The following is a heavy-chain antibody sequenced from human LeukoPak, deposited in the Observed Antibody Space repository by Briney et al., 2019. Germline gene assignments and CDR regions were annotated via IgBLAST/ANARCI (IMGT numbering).Heavy chain of an antibody. D-gene: IGHD3-22*01. CDR1: GYTFTSYD. Sequence: ASVKVSCKASGYTFTSYDMNWVRQATGQGLEWMGWMNPNSGNTGYAQKFQGRVTITRNTSISTAYMELSSLRSEDTAVYYCARAPPSGSVTMIVVVIARNYYMDVWGKGATVTVSS. CDR3: ARAPPSGSVTMIVVVIARNYYMDV. V-gene: IGHV1-8*03. J-gene: IGHJ6*03. CDR2: MNPNSGNT.